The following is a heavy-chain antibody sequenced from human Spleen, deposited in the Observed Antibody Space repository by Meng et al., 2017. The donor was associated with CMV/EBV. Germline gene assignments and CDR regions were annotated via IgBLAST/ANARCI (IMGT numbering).Heavy chain of an antibody. CDR3: GREFPRWGLEFDY. CDR1: GYTITGYY. CDR2: IDPRSGAT. Sequence: KASGYTITGYYIHWVRQAPGQGLEWMGWIDPRSGATNYTQEFRGRVTVTSDTSIRTAYMELSGLTSDDTAVYYCGREFPRWGLEFDYWGQGTLVTVSS. D-gene: IGHD2-21*01. J-gene: IGHJ4*02. V-gene: IGHV1-2*02.